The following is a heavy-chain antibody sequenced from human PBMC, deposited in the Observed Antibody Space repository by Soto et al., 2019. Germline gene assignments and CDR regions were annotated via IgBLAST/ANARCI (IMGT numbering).Heavy chain of an antibody. CDR1: GYTFSGYY. CDR3: ARGGGFVPSPFDP. J-gene: IGHJ5*02. CDR2: IDPDSGDT. Sequence: ASVKVSCKASGYTFSGYYIHWVRQAPGQGREWMGWIDPDSGDTNYAQNFQGRVTMTRDTSISTAYMELSRLRSDDTAIYYCARGGGFVPSPFDPWGQGTLVTVSS. D-gene: IGHD2-21*01. V-gene: IGHV1-2*02.